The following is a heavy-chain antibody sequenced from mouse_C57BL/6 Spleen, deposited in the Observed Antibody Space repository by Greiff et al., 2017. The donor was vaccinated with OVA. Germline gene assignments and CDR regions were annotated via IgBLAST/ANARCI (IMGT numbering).Heavy chain of an antibody. CDR2: IDPSDSYT. V-gene: IGHV1-50*01. D-gene: IGHD1-1*01. J-gene: IGHJ2*01. CDR1: GYTFTSYW. CDR3: ARSYGSKYFDY. Sequence: VQLQQSGAELVKPGASVKLSCKASGYTFTSYWMQWVKQRPGQGLEWIGEIDPSDSYTNYNQKFKGKATLTVDTSSSTAYMQLSSLTSEDSAVYYCARSYGSKYFDYWGQGTTLTVSS.